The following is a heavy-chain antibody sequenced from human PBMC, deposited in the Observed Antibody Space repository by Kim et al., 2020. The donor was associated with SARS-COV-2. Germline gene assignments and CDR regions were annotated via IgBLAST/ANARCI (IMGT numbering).Heavy chain of an antibody. CDR3: ARRGSGYYSGAFDI. V-gene: IGHV4-59*08. D-gene: IGHD3-22*01. J-gene: IGHJ3*02. Sequence: SETLSLTCTVSGGSISSYYWSWIRQPPGKGLEWIGYIYYSGSTNYNPSLKSRVTISVDTSKNQFSLKLSSVTAADTAVSYCARRGSGYYSGAFDIGGQGTMVTVSS. CDR2: IYYSGST. CDR1: GGSISSYY.